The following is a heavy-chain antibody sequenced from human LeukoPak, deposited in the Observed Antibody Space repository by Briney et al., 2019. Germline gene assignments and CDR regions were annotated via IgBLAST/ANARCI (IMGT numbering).Heavy chain of an antibody. CDR2: INHSGST. V-gene: IGHV4-34*01. Sequence: KPSENLSLTCAVYGGSFSGYYWSWIRQPPGKGLEWIGEINHSGSTNYNPSLKSRVTISVDTSQNQFSLKLSSVTAADTAVYYCARGKGVYYYYMDVWGKGTTVTVSS. J-gene: IGHJ6*03. D-gene: IGHD3-10*01. CDR1: GGSFSGYY. CDR3: ARGKGVYYYYMDV.